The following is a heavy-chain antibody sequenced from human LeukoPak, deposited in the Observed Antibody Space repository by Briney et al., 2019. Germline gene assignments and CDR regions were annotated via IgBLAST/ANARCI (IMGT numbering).Heavy chain of an antibody. CDR3: ASGYTASTY. V-gene: IGHV3-11*04. CDR1: GFTFSDYY. CDR2: ISSSGSTI. D-gene: IGHD2-2*02. J-gene: IGHJ4*02. Sequence: GGSLRLSCAASGFTFSDYYMSWIRQAPGKGLEWVSYISSSGSTIYYADSVKGRFTISRDNARNSVYLQMSSLRDEDTALYYCASGYTASTYWGQGTLVTVSS.